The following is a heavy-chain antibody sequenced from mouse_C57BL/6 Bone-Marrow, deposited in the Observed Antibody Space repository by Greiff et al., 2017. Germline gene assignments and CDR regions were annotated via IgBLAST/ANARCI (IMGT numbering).Heavy chain of an antibody. D-gene: IGHD1-1*01. V-gene: IGHV5-15*01. J-gene: IGHJ4*01. Sequence: EVKLMESGGGLAQPGGSLKLSCAASGFTFSDYGMAWVRQAPRQGPEWVAFISNLAYSIYYADTVTGRFTISRENAKNTLYLEMSSLRSEDTAMDYCARVYYYGSSYARDYWGQGTSVTVSA. CDR3: ARVYYYGSSYARDY. CDR2: ISNLAYSI. CDR1: GFTFSDYG.